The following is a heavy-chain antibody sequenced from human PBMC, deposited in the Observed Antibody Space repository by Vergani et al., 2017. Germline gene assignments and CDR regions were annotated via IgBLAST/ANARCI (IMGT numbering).Heavy chain of an antibody. CDR3: ARHGGLGADFDY. V-gene: IGHV4-38-2*01. J-gene: IGHJ4*02. Sequence: QVQLQESGPGLVKPSETLSLTCAVSGYSISSGYYWGWIRQPPGKGPEWIGSIYHSGSTYYNPSLKSRVTISVDTSKNQFSLKLSSVTAADTAVYYCARHGGLGADFDYWGQGTLVTVSS. CDR2: IYHSGST. D-gene: IGHD3/OR15-3a*01. CDR1: GYSISSGYY.